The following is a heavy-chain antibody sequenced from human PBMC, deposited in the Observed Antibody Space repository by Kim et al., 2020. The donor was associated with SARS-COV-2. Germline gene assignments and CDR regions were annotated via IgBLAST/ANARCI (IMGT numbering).Heavy chain of an antibody. CDR2: ISAYNGNT. CDR3: ARPVTLYYYDSSGPGYFQH. D-gene: IGHD3-22*01. J-gene: IGHJ1*01. V-gene: IGHV1-18*01. Sequence: ASVKVSCKASGYTFTSYGISWVRQAPGQGLEWMGWISAYNGNTNYAQKLQGRVTMTTDTSTSTAYMELRSLRSDDTAVYYCARPVTLYYYDSSGPGYFQHWGQGTLVTVSS. CDR1: GYTFTSYG.